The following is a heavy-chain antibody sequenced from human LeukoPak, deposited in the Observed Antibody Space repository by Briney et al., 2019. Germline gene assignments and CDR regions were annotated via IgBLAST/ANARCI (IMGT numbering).Heavy chain of an antibody. Sequence: SETLSLTCTVSGDSISSYYWNWIRQPPGKGLEWVGHIHFSGDTNYNPSLKSRVTISLASAKNQFSLRLLSVTAADTAVYYCARRVQMSSASATSNTWLDPWGQGTLVSVSP. V-gene: IGHV4-59*01. CDR3: ARRVQMSSASATSNTWLDP. CDR2: IHFSGDT. D-gene: IGHD3-10*01. J-gene: IGHJ5*02. CDR1: GDSISSYY.